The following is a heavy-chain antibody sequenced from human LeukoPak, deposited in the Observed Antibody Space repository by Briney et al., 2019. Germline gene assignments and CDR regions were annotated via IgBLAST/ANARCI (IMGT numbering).Heavy chain of an antibody. CDR2: INWNGGST. J-gene: IGHJ4*02. D-gene: IGHD3-22*01. V-gene: IGHV3-20*04. CDR3: ARGPYDSSGYYCPLDY. Sequence: GGSLRLSCAASGFTFDDYGMSWVRQAPGKGLEWVSGINWNGGSTVYADSVKGRFTISRDNAKNSLYLQMNSLRAEDSALYYCARGPYDSSGYYCPLDYWGQGTLVTVSS. CDR1: GFTFDDYG.